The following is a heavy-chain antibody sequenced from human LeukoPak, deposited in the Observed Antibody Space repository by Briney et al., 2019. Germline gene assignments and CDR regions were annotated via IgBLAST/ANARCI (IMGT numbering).Heavy chain of an antibody. CDR1: GGSFSGYY. V-gene: IGHV4-34*01. D-gene: IGHD7-27*01. CDR3: ARGRHWGAGADY. CDR2: ISHSGGT. J-gene: IGHJ4*02. Sequence: PSETLSLTCAVYGGSFSGYYWSWIRQAPGKGLEWIGEISHSGGTDYNPSLKSRVTISVDTSRNQFSLKVSSVTAADTAVYYCARGRHWGAGADYWGQGTLVTVSS.